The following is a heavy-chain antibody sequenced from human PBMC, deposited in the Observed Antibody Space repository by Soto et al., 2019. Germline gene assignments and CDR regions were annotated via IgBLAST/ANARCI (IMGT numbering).Heavy chain of an antibody. CDR2: INLNSGGT. V-gene: IGHV1-2*04. CDR1: GYTFTGYY. CDR3: ARQLSPYTDVDY. D-gene: IGHD2-2*02. Sequence: QVQLVQSGAEVKKPGASVKVSCKASGYTFTGYYMHWVRQAPGQGLEWMGWINLNSGGTNYAQKFQGWVTMTRDTSISTANMELSRLRSDDTAVYYCARQLSPYTDVDYWGQGTLVTVSS. J-gene: IGHJ4*02.